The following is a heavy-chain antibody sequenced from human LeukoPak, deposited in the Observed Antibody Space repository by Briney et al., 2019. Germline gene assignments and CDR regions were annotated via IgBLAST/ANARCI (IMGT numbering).Heavy chain of an antibody. CDR1: GFTLNNYW. J-gene: IGHJ6*03. CDR3: ARDIAASVWRSYGSYYYYYYMDV. CDR2: IKEDRMEK. D-gene: IGHD3-16*01. V-gene: IGHV3-7*01. Sequence: GRSLRLSCAASGFTLNNYWIGWFRQAPRQGLEWVANIKEDRMEKNYVDSVTGLVTISRDNAKNSLYLQMRSLRAADTAVYYFARDIAASVWRSYGSYYYYYYMDVWGKGTTVTVSS.